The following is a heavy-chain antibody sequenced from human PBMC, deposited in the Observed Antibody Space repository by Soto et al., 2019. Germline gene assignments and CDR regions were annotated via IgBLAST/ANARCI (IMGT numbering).Heavy chain of an antibody. V-gene: IGHV3-23*01. J-gene: IGHJ4*02. Sequence: PGGSLRLSCAASGSISTTTPLSWVRQAPGKGLEWVSTISGRGTNTYYADSVKGRFIISRDNLKNTVNLQMNGLGVEDTAIYYCATTFYSGPDWGQGTLVTVSS. D-gene: IGHD5-12*01. CDR3: ATTFYSGPD. CDR2: ISGRGTNT. CDR1: GSISTTTP.